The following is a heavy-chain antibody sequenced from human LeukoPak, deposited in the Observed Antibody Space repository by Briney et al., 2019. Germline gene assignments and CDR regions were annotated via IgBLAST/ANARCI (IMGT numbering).Heavy chain of an antibody. Sequence: PGRSLRLSCAASGFTFSSYAMHWVRQAPGKGLEWVAVISYDGSNKYYADSVKGRFTISRDNSKNTLYLQMNSLRAEDTAVYYCARAPSSGWSYYFGYWGQGTLVTVSS. CDR1: GFTFSSYA. V-gene: IGHV3-30-3*01. CDR2: ISYDGSNK. CDR3: ARAPSSGWSYYFGY. J-gene: IGHJ4*02. D-gene: IGHD6-19*01.